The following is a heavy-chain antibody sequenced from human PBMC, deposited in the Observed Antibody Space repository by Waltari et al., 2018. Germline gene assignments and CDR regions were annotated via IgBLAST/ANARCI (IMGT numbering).Heavy chain of an antibody. CDR2: IYPGDSDT. CDR3: ARRTQQQLVEGSWFDP. J-gene: IGHJ5*02. D-gene: IGHD6-13*01. V-gene: IGHV5-51*01. CDR1: GYSFTSYW. Sequence: EVQLVQSGAEVKKPGESLKISCKGSGYSFTSYWIGWVRQMPGKGLEWMGIIYPGDSDTRYSPSFQGQVTSSADKSISTAYLQWSSLKASDTAMYYCARRTQQQLVEGSWFDPWGQGTLVTVSS.